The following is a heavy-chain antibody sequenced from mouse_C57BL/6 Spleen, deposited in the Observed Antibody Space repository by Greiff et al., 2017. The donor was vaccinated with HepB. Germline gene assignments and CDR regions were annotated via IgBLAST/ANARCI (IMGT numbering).Heavy chain of an antibody. Sequence: QVQLQQPGAELVKPGASVKVSCKASGYTFTSYWMHWVKQRPGQGLEWIGRIDPSDSDTNYNQKFKGKATLTVDKSSSTAYMQLSSLTSEDSAVYYCAIEEGITTVDYWGQGTTLTVSS. D-gene: IGHD1-1*01. V-gene: IGHV1-74*01. CDR2: IDPSDSDT. CDR3: AIEEGITTVDY. J-gene: IGHJ2*01. CDR1: GYTFTSYW.